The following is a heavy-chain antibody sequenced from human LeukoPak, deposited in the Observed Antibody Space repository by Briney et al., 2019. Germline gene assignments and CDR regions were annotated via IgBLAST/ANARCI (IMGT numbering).Heavy chain of an antibody. D-gene: IGHD6-6*01. CDR1: GFPLSSQA. V-gene: IGHV3-23*01. CDR2: ISGSGGHT. Sequence: AGGSLTLSCAPSGFPLSSQAMSWVRPPPGKGLEWVSAISGSGGHTYYAPSVTSRPTTSQVHSKNTLYPQITSLPAEHPAVLYCAKVGAYSSSSFVAYWGQGTLVTASS. J-gene: IGHJ4*02. CDR3: AKVGAYSSSSFVAY.